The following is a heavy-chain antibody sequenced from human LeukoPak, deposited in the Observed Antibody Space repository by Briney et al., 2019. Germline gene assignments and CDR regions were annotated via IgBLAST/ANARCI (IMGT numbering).Heavy chain of an antibody. CDR2: INAGNGNT. Sequence: ASVKVSCKASGYTFTSYAMHWVRQAPGQRLEWMGWINAGNGNTKYSQKFQGRVTITADESTSTAYMELSSLRSEDTAVYYCARDRDIVVVPAARAGEAFDIWGQGTMVTVSS. V-gene: IGHV1-3*01. J-gene: IGHJ3*02. D-gene: IGHD2-2*01. CDR3: ARDRDIVVVPAARAGEAFDI. CDR1: GYTFTSYA.